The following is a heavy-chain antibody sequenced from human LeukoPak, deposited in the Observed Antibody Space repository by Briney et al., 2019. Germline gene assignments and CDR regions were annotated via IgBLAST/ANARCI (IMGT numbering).Heavy chain of an antibody. CDR2: IKQDGSEK. CDR3: ARDGGMIVVVGLDY. CDR1: GFTVSSNY. D-gene: IGHD3-22*01. J-gene: IGHJ4*02. Sequence: GGSLRLSCAASGFTVSSNYMSWVRQAPGKGLEWVANIKQDGSEKYYVDSVKGRFTISRDNAKNSLYLQMNSLRAEDTAVYYCARDGGMIVVVGLDYWGQGTLVTVSS. V-gene: IGHV3-7*01.